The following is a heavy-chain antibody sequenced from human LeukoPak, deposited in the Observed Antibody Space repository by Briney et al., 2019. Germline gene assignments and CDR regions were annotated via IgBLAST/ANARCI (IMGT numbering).Heavy chain of an antibody. J-gene: IGHJ4*02. CDR1: GFTFSSYA. CDR2: ISGSGGST. CDR3: AKDPLGSSGWYEDY. V-gene: IGHV3-23*01. Sequence: GGSLRLSCAASGFTFSSYAMSWVRQAPGKGLEWVSAISGSGGSTYYADSVKGRFTISRDNSKNTLYLQMNSQRAEHTAVYYCAKDPLGSSGWYEDYWGQGTLVTVSP. D-gene: IGHD6-19*01.